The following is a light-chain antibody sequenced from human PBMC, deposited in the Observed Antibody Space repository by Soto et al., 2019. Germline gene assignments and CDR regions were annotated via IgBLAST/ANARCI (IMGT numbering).Light chain of an antibody. CDR1: QSISTW. J-gene: IGKJ3*01. V-gene: IGKV1-5*01. Sequence: DIQMTQSPSTLSASVGDRVTTTCRASQSISTWLAWYQQKPGKAPKLLIYDASSLETGVPSRFSGSGSGTEFSLTITSLQPDDFATYYCQQCNSYPFTFGPGTKVDIK. CDR3: QQCNSYPFT. CDR2: DAS.